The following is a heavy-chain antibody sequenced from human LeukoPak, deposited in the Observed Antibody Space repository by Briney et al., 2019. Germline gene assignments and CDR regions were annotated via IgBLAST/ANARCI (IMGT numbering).Heavy chain of an antibody. D-gene: IGHD1-1*01. CDR2: ISGGGSHT. Sequence: GGSLRLSCAASGFTYDDYSMTWVRQGPGKGLEWVSTISGGGSHTYYAASVKGRFTISRGNSKNTLFLQMDSLRVEDTAVYYCAKADHRHWPGSPNFDFWGQGILVTVSS. V-gene: IGHV3-23*01. J-gene: IGHJ4*02. CDR3: AKADHRHWPGSPNFDF. CDR1: GFTYDDYS.